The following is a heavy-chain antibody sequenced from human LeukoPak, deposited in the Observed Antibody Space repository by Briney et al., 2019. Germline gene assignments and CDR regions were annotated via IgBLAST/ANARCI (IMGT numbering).Heavy chain of an antibody. CDR3: AKGRDWYYFDY. Sequence: GGSLRLSCAASGFTFSNYGVHWVRQAPGKGLEWVAVISYEGNNKYYADSVKGRFTISRDNSKKTLYLQMNSLRSEDTAVYYCAKGRDWYYFDYWGQGTLVTVSS. D-gene: IGHD5-24*01. CDR1: GFTFSNYG. V-gene: IGHV3-30*18. CDR2: ISYEGNNK. J-gene: IGHJ4*02.